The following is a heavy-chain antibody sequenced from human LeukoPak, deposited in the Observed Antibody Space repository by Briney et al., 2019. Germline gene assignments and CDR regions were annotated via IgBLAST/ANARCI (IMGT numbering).Heavy chain of an antibody. CDR3: ATVAVIRGVTYFDY. CDR1: GGSISSYY. CDR2: LFYSGST. J-gene: IGHJ4*02. Sequence: PSETLSLTCTVSGGSISSYYWSWIRQPPGKGLEWIAYLFYSGSTDYNPSLESRVPISVDTSKNQFSLKLRSVTAADTAVYYCATVAVIRGVTYFDYWGQGTLVTVSS. D-gene: IGHD3-10*01. V-gene: IGHV4-59*01.